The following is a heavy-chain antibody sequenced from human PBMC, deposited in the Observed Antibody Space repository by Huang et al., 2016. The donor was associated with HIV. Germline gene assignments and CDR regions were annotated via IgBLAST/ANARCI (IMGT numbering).Heavy chain of an antibody. CDR1: GGSFSGYQ. CDR2: INNSGSA. Sequence: VRLEQWGAGLLTPSETLSLTCAVYGGSFSGYQWTCSRQSPGKGCEWIGQINNSGSATNKLALKTRVTITGDMSKNQFSLKMTSMTVTDTSVYFCARGLRFCRGGDCFPTHFQHWSQG. V-gene: IGHV4-34*02. D-gene: IGHD2-21*02. J-gene: IGHJ1*01. CDR3: ARGLRFCRGGDCFPTHFQH.